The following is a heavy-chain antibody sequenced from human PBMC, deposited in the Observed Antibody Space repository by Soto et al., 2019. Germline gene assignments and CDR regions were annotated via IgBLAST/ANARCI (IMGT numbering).Heavy chain of an antibody. J-gene: IGHJ6*02. CDR3: ARSGGNYCSSTSCYYYYYGMEV. D-gene: IGHD2-2*01. CDR1: GRTLSSYA. Sequence: SVKVACKASGRTLSSYAISWVRQAPGQGLEWMGGIIPIFGTANYAQKLQGRVTITADESTSTAYMELSSLRSEDTAVYYCARSGGNYCSSTSCYYYYYGMEVWGQGTTVTVSS. V-gene: IGHV1-69*13. CDR2: IIPIFGTA.